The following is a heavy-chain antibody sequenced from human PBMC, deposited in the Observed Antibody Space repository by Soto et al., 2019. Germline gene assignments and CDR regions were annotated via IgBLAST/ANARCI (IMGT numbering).Heavy chain of an antibody. CDR3: AKATATGGGAFDI. CDR2: ILVGGST. D-gene: IGHD2-8*02. CDR1: GFICSSYD. J-gene: IGHJ3*02. V-gene: IGHV3-23*01. Sequence: VQMLESGGDLVQPGGSLRLSCAASGFICSSYDMSWVRQAPGKGLEWVSTILVGGSTHYEDSVKGRFTISRDGSKNTGYLQMNSLTAGDTAVYYCAKATATGGGAFDICGQGTMVTVSS.